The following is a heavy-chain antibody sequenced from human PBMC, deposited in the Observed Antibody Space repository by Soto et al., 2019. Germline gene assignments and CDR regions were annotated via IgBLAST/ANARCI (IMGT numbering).Heavy chain of an antibody. D-gene: IGHD6-19*01. CDR3: ARNLAVAGLYGMDV. CDR1: GGSFSGYY. CDR2: INHSGST. V-gene: IGHV4-34*01. Sequence: SETLSLTCAVYGGSFSGYYWSWIRQPPGKGLEWIGEINHSGSTNYNPSLKSRVTISVDASKNQFSLKLSSVTAADTAVYYCARNLAVAGLYGMDVWGQGTTVTVSS. J-gene: IGHJ6*02.